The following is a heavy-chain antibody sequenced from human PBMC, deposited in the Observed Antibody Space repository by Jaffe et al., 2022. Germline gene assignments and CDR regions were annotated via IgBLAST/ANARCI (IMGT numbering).Heavy chain of an antibody. CDR1: GYTFTRYA. V-gene: IGHV7-4-1*02. CDR3: ARDLGSSDVWGYYRYHFDY. J-gene: IGHJ4*02. CDR2: VNTNTGNP. Sequence: QVQLVQSGSELKKPGASVKVSCKASGYTFTRYAINWVRQAPGQGLEWMGWVNTNTGNPTYAQGFTGRFVFSLDTSVTTTYLQISSLKAEDTAVYYCARDLGSSDVWGYYRYHFDYWGQGTLVTVSS. D-gene: IGHD3-16*02.